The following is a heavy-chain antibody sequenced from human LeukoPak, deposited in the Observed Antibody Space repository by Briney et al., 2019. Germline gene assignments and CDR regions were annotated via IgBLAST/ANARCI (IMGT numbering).Heavy chain of an antibody. V-gene: IGHV4-59*01. J-gene: IGHJ4*02. CDR1: GGSISSYY. CDR3: AREGGSGYYPSPLGFDY. D-gene: IGHD3-22*01. Sequence: SETLSLTXTVSGGSISSYYWSWIRQPPGKGLEWIGYIYYSGSTNYNPSLKSRVTISVDTSKNQFSLKLSSVTAADTAVYYCAREGGSGYYPSPLGFDYWGQDTLVTVSS. CDR2: IYYSGST.